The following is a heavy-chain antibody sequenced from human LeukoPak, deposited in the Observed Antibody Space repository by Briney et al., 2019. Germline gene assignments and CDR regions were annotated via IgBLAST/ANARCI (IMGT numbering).Heavy chain of an antibody. Sequence: SETLSLTCTVSGGSISSHYWSWIRQPPGKGLEWIGYIYHSGSTNYNPSLKSRVTISVDTSKNQFSLKLSSVTAADTAVYYCARAAAHAPAHFDYWGQGTLVTVSS. CDR2: IYHSGST. CDR1: GGSISSHY. CDR3: ARAAAHAPAHFDY. D-gene: IGHD6-13*01. V-gene: IGHV4-59*11. J-gene: IGHJ4*02.